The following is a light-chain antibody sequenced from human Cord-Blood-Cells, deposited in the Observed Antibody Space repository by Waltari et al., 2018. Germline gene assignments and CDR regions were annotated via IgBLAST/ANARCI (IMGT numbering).Light chain of an antibody. J-gene: IGLJ2*01. Sequence: NFMLTQPHSVSESPGKTVTISCTRSSGSITRNYVQWYQQRPGSSPTTVIYADNQRPSGVPDRFSGSIDSSSNSASLTISGLKTEDEADYYCQSYDSSNHVVFGGGTKLTVL. CDR3: QSYDSSNHVV. CDR2: ADN. V-gene: IGLV6-57*01. CDR1: SGSITRNY.